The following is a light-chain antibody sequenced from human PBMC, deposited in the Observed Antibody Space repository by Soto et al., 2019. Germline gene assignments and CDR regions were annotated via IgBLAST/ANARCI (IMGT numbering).Light chain of an antibody. CDR2: GAS. J-gene: IGKJ2*01. V-gene: IGKV3-20*01. CDR1: QSVSSNY. Sequence: EIVLTQSPGTPSLSPGERATLSCRASQSVSSNYLAWYQQKPGQAPRLLIYGASTRATGIPDRFSGSGSGTDFTLTISRLEPEDFAVYYCQQYGSSPMYTFGQGTKLEIK. CDR3: QQYGSSPMYT.